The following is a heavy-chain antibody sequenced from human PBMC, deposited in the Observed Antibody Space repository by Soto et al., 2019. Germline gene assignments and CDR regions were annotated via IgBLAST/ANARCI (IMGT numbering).Heavy chain of an antibody. Sequence: AGGSLRLSCSASGFTFRRYAMHWVRQAPGKGLEYVSGISDDGGSTYYADSVKGRFTISRDNSKTTLFLQMTSVRAEDTAVYYCVKSTVVMVVYFYGMDVWGQGTTVTVSS. J-gene: IGHJ6*02. CDR3: VKSTVVMVVYFYGMDV. CDR2: ISDDGGST. CDR1: GFTFRRYA. D-gene: IGHD2-15*01. V-gene: IGHV3-64D*06.